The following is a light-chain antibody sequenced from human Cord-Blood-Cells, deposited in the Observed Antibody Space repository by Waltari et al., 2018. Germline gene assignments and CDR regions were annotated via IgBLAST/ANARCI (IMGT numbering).Light chain of an antibody. CDR3: CSYAGSYTFVV. J-gene: IGLJ2*01. V-gene: IGLV2-11*01. CDR1: SSDVGGYNN. Sequence: QSALTQPRSVSGSPGQSVTISCTGTSSDVGGYNNVSWYRPHPGKAPKLMIYDVSKRPSGVPDRFSGSKAGNTASLTISGLQAEDEADYYCCSYAGSYTFVVFGGGTKLTVL. CDR2: DVS.